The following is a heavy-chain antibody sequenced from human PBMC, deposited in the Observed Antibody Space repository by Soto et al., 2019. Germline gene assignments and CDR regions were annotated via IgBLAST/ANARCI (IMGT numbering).Heavy chain of an antibody. D-gene: IGHD5-12*01. CDR1: GFTFSNYV. Sequence: EVQLLDSGGGLVQPGGSLRLSCAASGFTFSNYVMNWVRQAPGKGLDWVSAISASGGSTYYADSVKGRFTISRDNTKNTRYLQMSSLRDEETAVYNCAKGPLGSGYDLDSWGQGTLFTVSS. CDR2: ISASGGST. V-gene: IGHV3-23*01. J-gene: IGHJ4*02. CDR3: AKGPLGSGYDLDS.